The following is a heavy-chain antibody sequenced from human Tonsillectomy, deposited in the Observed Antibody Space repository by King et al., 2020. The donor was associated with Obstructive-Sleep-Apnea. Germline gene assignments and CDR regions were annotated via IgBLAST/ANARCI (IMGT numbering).Heavy chain of an antibody. Sequence: LQLQESGPGLVKPSETLSLTCTVSGGSISGNSYFWGWIRQPPGKGLEWIGTIYYSGSTYYSPSLKSRVTVSVDTSKNQFSLKLSSVTAADTAVYYCARVIGPTVTTTPFYWYFDLWGRGTLVTVSS. J-gene: IGHJ2*01. CDR2: IYYSGST. D-gene: IGHD4-17*01. CDR3: ARVIGPTVTTTPFYWYFDL. V-gene: IGHV4-39*07. CDR1: GGSISGNSYF.